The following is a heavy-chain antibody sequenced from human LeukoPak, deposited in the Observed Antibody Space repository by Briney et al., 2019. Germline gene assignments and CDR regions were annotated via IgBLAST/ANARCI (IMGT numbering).Heavy chain of an antibody. D-gene: IGHD2-15*01. J-gene: IGHJ5*02. Sequence: SETLSLTCTVSGGSISSYYWSWIRQPPGQGLEWIGYISYSGSTKYNPSLNSRVTISVDMSKNQFSLNLYSVTAADTAVYYCARGSTRDKFDPWGQGTLVTVSS. CDR1: GGSISSYY. CDR2: ISYSGST. CDR3: ARGSTRDKFDP. V-gene: IGHV4-59*01.